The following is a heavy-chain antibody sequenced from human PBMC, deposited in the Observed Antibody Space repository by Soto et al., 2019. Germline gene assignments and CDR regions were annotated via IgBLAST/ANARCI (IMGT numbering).Heavy chain of an antibody. CDR2: INWNSGSI. V-gene: IGHV3-9*01. Sequence: GGSLRLSCAASGFTFDDYAMHWVRQAPGKGLEWVSRINWNSGSIAYADSVKGRFTISRDNAKNSLYLQMNSLRAEDTAFYYCAKGAHYYDNYFDCWGQGTLVTVSS. CDR1: GFTFDDYA. J-gene: IGHJ4*02. D-gene: IGHD3-22*01. CDR3: AKGAHYYDNYFDC.